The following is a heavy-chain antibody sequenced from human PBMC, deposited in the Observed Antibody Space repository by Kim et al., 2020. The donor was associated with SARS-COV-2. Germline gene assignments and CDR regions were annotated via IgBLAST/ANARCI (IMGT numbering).Heavy chain of an antibody. CDR1: GGSFRGYY. CDR3: ARGTKKYSSSSPYYYYGM. D-gene: IGHD6-6*01. CDR2: INHSGST. V-gene: IGHV4-34*01. Sequence: SETLSLTCAVYGGSFRGYYWSWIRQPPGKGLEWIGEINHSGSTNYNPSLKSRVTISVDTSKNQFSLKLSSVTAADTAVYYCARGTKKYSSSSPYYYYGM. J-gene: IGHJ6*01.